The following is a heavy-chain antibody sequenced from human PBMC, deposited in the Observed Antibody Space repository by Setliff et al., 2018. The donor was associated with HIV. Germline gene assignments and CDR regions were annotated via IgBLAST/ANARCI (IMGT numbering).Heavy chain of an antibody. J-gene: IGHJ4*02. CDR1: GFTFDDCV. Sequence: ASVKVSCAASGFTFDDCVMHWVRQVPGRGLEWVSRIGRDGTVANYADSVKGRFTISRDNARNTLFLQMNSLGVEDTALYYCGRDVHDAAADNWGRGTLVTVSS. CDR2: IGRDGTVA. V-gene: IGHV3-74*01. CDR3: GRDVHDAAADN. D-gene: IGHD6-13*01.